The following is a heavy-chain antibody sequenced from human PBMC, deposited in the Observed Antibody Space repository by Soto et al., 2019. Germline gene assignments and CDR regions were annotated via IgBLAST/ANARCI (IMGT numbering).Heavy chain of an antibody. Sequence: SVKVSCKASGFTFTSSAVQWVRQARGQRLEWIGWIVVGSGNTNYAQKFQERVTITRDMSTSTAYMELSSLRSEDTAVYYCAAENDYYDSSGYSTTDDAFDIWGQGTMVTVSS. V-gene: IGHV1-58*01. CDR3: AAENDYYDSSGYSTTDDAFDI. CDR2: IVVGSGNT. CDR1: GFTFTSSA. J-gene: IGHJ3*02. D-gene: IGHD3-22*01.